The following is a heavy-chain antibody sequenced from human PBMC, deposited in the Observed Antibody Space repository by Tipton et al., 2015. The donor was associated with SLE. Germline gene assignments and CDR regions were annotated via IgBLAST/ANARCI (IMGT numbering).Heavy chain of an antibody. CDR2: IYYSGST. CDR3: AGTARWLQF. Sequence: TLSLTCAVYGGSFSGYYWSWIRQPPGKGLEWIGYIYYSGSTNYNPSLKSRVTISVDTSKNQFSLKLSSVTAADTAVYYCAGTARWLQFWGQGTLVTVSS. J-gene: IGHJ4*02. CDR1: GGSFSGYY. V-gene: IGHV4-59*01. D-gene: IGHD5-24*01.